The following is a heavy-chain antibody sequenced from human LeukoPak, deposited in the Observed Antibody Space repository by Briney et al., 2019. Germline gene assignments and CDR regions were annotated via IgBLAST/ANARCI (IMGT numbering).Heavy chain of an antibody. CDR3: ARDRRGYSSWFDP. CDR1: GYTFTNYY. V-gene: IGHV1-46*01. CDR2: INPSGGGT. Sequence: ASVKVSCKASGYTFTNYYMHWVRQAPGQGLEWMGIINPSGGGTSYAQTFKGRDTMTKNTSTSTVYMELSSLTSDGTAVYYWARDRRGYSSWFDPWGQGTLVTVSS. D-gene: IGHD6-19*01. J-gene: IGHJ5*02.